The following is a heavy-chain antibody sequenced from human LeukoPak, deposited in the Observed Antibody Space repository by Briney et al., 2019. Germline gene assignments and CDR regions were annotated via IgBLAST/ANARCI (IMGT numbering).Heavy chain of an antibody. V-gene: IGHV1-46*01. CDR2: INPSGGDT. J-gene: IGHJ4*02. CDR1: GYTFTGHY. CDR3: ARAPFDSSGYSYLDS. D-gene: IGHD3-22*01. Sequence: ASVKVSCKASGYTFTGHYMHWARQAPGQGLEWMGIINPSGGDTNYAQKFQGRVTTTRDTSTSTVYMELSSLRSEDTAVYLCARAPFDSSGYSYLDSWGQGTLVTVSS.